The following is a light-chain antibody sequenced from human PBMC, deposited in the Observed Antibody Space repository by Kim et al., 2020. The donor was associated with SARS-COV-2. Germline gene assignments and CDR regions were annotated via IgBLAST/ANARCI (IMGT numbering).Light chain of an antibody. Sequence: EKVMTQSPGTLSVSPGERATLSCRASQSVSSSLAWYQQKPGKAPRLLIYGASTRATGVPARFSGSGSGTEFTLTISSLQSEDFAVYYCQQYNNWPITFGQGTRLEI. CDR2: GAS. CDR1: QSVSSS. CDR3: QQYNNWPIT. J-gene: IGKJ5*01. V-gene: IGKV3-15*01.